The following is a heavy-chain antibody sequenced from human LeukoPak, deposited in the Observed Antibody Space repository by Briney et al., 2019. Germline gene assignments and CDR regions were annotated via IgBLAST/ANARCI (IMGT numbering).Heavy chain of an antibody. CDR2: ISYDGSNK. V-gene: IGHV3-30-3*02. CDR3: AKHSSSWYPGYFDY. J-gene: IGHJ4*02. Sequence: GGFLRLSCAASGFTFSSYAMHWVRQAPGKGLEWVAVISYDGSNKYYADSVKGRFTISRDNSKNTLYLQMNSLRAEDTAVYYCAKHSSSWYPGYFDYWGQGTLVTVSS. D-gene: IGHD6-13*01. CDR1: GFTFSSYA.